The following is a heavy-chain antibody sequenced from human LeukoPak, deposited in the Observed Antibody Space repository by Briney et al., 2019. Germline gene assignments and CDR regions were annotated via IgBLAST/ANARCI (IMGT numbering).Heavy chain of an antibody. CDR2: INSDGSST. CDR3: ARGQHSETYHFDY. V-gene: IGHV3-74*01. J-gene: IGHJ4*02. CDR1: GFTFSIYW. Sequence: GGSLRLSCAASGFTFSIYWIHWVRQAPEKGLVWVSRINSDGSSTSYADSVKGRFTISRDNAKNTVYLQMNSLRAEDTAVYYCARGQHSETYHFDYWGQGALVTVSS. D-gene: IGHD1-26*01.